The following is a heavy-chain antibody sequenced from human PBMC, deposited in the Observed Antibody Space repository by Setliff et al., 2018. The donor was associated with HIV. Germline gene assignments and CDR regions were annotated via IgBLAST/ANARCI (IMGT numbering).Heavy chain of an antibody. D-gene: IGHD6-13*01. CDR1: GGSFTDYY. CDR2: INHSGST. J-gene: IGHJ4*02. CDR3: ARCGIAARNYFDY. Sequence: SETLSLTCAVYGGSFTDYYWSWIRQPPGKGLEWIGEINHSGSTNYKPSLKSRVTMSVDKSKNQFSLKLNSVTVADTAVYYCARCGIAARNYFDYWGQGTPVTVSS. V-gene: IGHV4-34*01.